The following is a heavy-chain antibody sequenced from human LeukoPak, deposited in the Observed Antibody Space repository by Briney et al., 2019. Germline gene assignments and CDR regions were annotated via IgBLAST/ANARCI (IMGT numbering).Heavy chain of an antibody. CDR3: ARDQSIAGPTTADY. D-gene: IGHD1-26*01. V-gene: IGHV3-74*01. J-gene: IGHJ4*02. CDR2: INTDASNT. Sequence: GGSLRLSCAVSGLTFSRFWMHWVRQAPGKGLVWVSRINTDASNTIYADSVKGRFTISRDNAKNTLYLQMNSLRAEDTAVYYCARDQSIAGPTTADYWGQGTLVTVSS. CDR1: GLTFSRFW.